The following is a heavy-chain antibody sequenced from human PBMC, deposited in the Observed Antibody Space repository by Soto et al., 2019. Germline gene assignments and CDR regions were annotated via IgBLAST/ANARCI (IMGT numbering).Heavy chain of an antibody. CDR2: ISYDGINK. D-gene: IGHD6-19*01. V-gene: IGHV3-30*18. J-gene: IGHJ4*02. CDR3: AKGTYPGLALAAFDY. Sequence: GGSMRLSCAASGFTFSDFGLHWVRQAPGKGLEWVALISYDGINKYYADSVKGRFTISRDNSKNTLYLQMNSLRPDDTAVYYCAKGTYPGLALAAFDYWGQGSLVTVSS. CDR1: GFTFSDFG.